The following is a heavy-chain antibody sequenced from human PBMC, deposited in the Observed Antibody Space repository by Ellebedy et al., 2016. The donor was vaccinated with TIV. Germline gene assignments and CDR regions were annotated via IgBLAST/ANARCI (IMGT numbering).Heavy chain of an antibody. Sequence: GESLKISCAASGFTFSNAFMTWVRPAPGNGLDCGSVIYSDGTTYYTDSVKGRFTISRDKSKNTLYLQMSSMRAEDTAVYYGARGGVRYYYVLTGNYEAGFDSWGQGTLVTVSS. V-gene: IGHV3-53*01. D-gene: IGHD3-9*01. J-gene: IGHJ5*01. CDR2: IYSDGTT. CDR1: GFTFSNAF. CDR3: ARGGVRYYYVLTGNYEAGFDS.